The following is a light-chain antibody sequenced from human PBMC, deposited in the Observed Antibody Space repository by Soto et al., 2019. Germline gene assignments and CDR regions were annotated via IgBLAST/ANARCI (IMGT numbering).Light chain of an antibody. CDR3: SSYTGTSALIL. CDR2: EVS. V-gene: IGLV2-14*01. CDR1: SSDFGGYDY. J-gene: IGLJ2*01. Sequence: QSVVTQPASVAGSPGQSITISRTGTSSDFGGYDYVSWYQQYPGKAPRLIIYEVSNRPSGVSNRFSGSKSGNTASLTISGLRAEDDGDYFCSSYTGTSALILFGGGTKLPVL.